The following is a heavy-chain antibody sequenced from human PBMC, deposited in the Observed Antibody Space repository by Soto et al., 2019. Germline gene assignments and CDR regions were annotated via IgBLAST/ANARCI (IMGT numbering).Heavy chain of an antibody. CDR1: GGTFSSYA. D-gene: IGHD3-22*01. V-gene: IGHV1-69*13. J-gene: IGHJ1*01. CDR2: IIPIFGTA. Sequence: ASVKVSCKASGGTFSSYAISWVRQAPGQGLEWMGGIIPIFGTANYAQKFQGRVTITADESTSTAYMELSSLRSEDTAVYYCARSIRGSSGIRGEYFQHWGQGTLVTVSS. CDR3: ARSIRGSSGIRGEYFQH.